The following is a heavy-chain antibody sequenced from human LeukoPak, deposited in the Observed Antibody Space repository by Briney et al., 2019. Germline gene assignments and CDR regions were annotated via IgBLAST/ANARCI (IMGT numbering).Heavy chain of an antibody. Sequence: PSETLSLTCTVSGGSTSSSSYYWGWIRQPPGKGLEWIGSIYYSGSTYYNPSLKSRVTISVDTSKNQFSLKLSSVTAADTAVYYCARHTRPDGYYGYWGQGTLVTVSS. CDR2: IYYSGST. CDR1: GGSTSSSSYY. CDR3: ARHTRPDGYYGY. J-gene: IGHJ4*02. V-gene: IGHV4-39*01.